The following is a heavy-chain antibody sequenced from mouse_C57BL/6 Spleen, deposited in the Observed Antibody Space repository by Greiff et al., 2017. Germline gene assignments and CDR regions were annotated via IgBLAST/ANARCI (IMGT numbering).Heavy chain of an antibody. Sequence: VQLQQSGAELMKPGASVKLSCKATGYTFTGYWLEWVKQRPGHGLEWIGEILPGRGSTNYNEKFKGKATFTADTSSNTAYMQLSSLTTEDSAIYYCASGPYSNYRFDYWGQGTTLTVSS. D-gene: IGHD2-5*01. CDR3: ASGPYSNYRFDY. V-gene: IGHV1-9*01. J-gene: IGHJ2*01. CDR1: GYTFTGYW. CDR2: ILPGRGST.